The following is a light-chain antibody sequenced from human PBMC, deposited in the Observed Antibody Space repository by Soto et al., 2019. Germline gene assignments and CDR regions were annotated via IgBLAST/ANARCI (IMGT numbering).Light chain of an antibody. Sequence: DIQLTQSPSFLSASVGDRVTITCRASQAISNYLAWYQQKPGKAPRLLIYGAFTLQSGVPSRFRGSGSGTEFTLTISSLQPEDFATYFCQQLNVNPPLTSGGGTKVDIK. CDR1: QAISNY. CDR3: QQLNVNPPLT. V-gene: IGKV1-9*01. CDR2: GAF. J-gene: IGKJ4*01.